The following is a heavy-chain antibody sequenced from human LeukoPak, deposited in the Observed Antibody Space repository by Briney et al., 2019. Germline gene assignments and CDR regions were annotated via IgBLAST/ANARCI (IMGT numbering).Heavy chain of an antibody. CDR2: IRYDGSNN. J-gene: IGHJ6*03. Sequence: AGSLRLSCAASGFTFSSYGMHWVRQAPGKGLEWVAFIRYDGSNNYYADSVKGRFTISRDNSKNTLYLQMNSLRAEDTAVYYCAKDRRLEVGNPPEYYYYMDVWGKGTTVTISS. D-gene: IGHD1-1*01. CDR1: GFTFSSYG. V-gene: IGHV3-30*02. CDR3: AKDRRLEVGNPPEYYYYMDV.